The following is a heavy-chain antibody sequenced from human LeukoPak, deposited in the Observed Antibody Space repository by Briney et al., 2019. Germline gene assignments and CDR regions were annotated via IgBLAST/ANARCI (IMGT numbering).Heavy chain of an antibody. CDR1: GGSISSYY. Sequence: SETLSLTCTVSGGSISSYYGSWIRQPPGKGLEWIGYIYYSGSTNYNPSLKSRVTISVDTSKNQFSLKLSSVTAADTAVYYGARDDWGNAFDIWGQGTMVTVSS. J-gene: IGHJ3*02. D-gene: IGHD3-16*01. V-gene: IGHV4-59*01. CDR2: IYYSGST. CDR3: ARDDWGNAFDI.